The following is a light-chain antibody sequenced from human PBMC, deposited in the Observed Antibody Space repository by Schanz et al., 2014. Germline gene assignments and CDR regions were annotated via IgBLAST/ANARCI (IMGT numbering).Light chain of an antibody. CDR1: SSDVGGYNY. J-gene: IGLJ2*01. CDR3: SSYTSSTTLV. V-gene: IGLV2-14*01. Sequence: QSALTQPPSASGSPGQSVTISCTGTSSDVGGYNYVSWYQQHPGKAPKLMIYDVSNRPSGVSNRFSGSKSGSTASLTISGLQADDEADYYCSSYTSSTTLVFGGGTKLTVL. CDR2: DVS.